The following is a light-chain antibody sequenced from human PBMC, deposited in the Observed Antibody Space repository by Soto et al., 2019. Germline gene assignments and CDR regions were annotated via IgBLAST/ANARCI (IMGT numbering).Light chain of an antibody. CDR2: GAS. CDR3: QQRSNGIT. V-gene: IGKV3-11*01. CDR1: QSVSTY. J-gene: IGKJ5*01. Sequence: VVTQSPASLSVSPGERATLSCRASQSVSTYLAWYQQTPGQGPRLLIYGASNRATGIPARFSGSGSGTDFTLTISSLEPEDFAVYYCQQRSNGITFGQGTRLEIK.